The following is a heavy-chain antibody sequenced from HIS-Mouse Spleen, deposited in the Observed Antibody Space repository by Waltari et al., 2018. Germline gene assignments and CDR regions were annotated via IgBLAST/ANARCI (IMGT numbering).Heavy chain of an antibody. CDR1: GYTYTGYY. D-gene: IGHD2-2*01. J-gene: IGHJ3*02. CDR3: ARVDQLGSAFDI. CDR2: INPNSGGT. Sequence: QVQLVQSGAEVKKPGASVKVSCNASGYTYTGYYMHWVRQAPGKGLEWMGWINPNSGGTNYAQKFQGRVTMTRDTSISTAYMELSRLRSDDTAVYYCARVDQLGSAFDIWGQGTMVTVSS. V-gene: IGHV1-2*02.